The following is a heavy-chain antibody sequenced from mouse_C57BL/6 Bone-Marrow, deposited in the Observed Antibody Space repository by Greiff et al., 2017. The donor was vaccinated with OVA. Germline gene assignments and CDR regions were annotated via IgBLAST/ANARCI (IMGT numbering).Heavy chain of an antibody. CDR3: ARGGVTTVVDFDY. CDR2: INPSNGGT. V-gene: IGHV1-53*01. Sequence: VQLQQPGTELVKPGASVKLSCKASGYTFTSYWMHWVKQRPGQGLEWIGNINPSNGGTNYNEKFKSKATLTVDKSSSTAYMQLSILTSEDSAVYYCARGGVTTVVDFDYWGQGTTLTVSS. CDR1: GYTFTSYW. J-gene: IGHJ2*01. D-gene: IGHD1-1*01.